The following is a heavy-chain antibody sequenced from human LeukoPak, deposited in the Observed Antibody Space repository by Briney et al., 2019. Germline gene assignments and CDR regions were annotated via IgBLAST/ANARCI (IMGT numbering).Heavy chain of an antibody. V-gene: IGHV4-38-2*02. J-gene: IGHJ5*02. D-gene: IGHD1-1*01. CDR2: MYHSGST. Sequence: PSETLSLTCTVSGYSISSGYFWGWIRQPPGKGLEWIGSMYHSGSTYYNSSLKSRVTMSLDTSKNRLSLNLRSVTAADTAVYYCATGNVLGHFDPWGQGTLVTVSS. CDR3: ATGNVLGHFDP. CDR1: GYSISSGYF.